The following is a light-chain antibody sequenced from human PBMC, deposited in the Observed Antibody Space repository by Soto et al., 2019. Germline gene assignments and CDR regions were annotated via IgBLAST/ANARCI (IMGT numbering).Light chain of an antibody. CDR3: AAWDDSRNGLL. V-gene: IGLV1-36*01. CDR2: YDD. CDR1: SSNIGNNA. J-gene: IGLJ2*01. Sequence: QSVLTQPPSVSEAPRQRVTISCSGSSSNIGNNAVNWYQQLPGKAPKLLIYYDDLLPSGVSDRFSGSKSGTSASLAISGLQSEYEADYYCAAWDDSRNGLLFGGGTQLTVL.